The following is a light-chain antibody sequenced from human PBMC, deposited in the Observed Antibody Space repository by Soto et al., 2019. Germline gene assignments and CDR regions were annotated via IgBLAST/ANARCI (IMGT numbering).Light chain of an antibody. CDR3: SSYATSTV. CDR1: SSDIGVYNF. CDR2: DVN. Sequence: QSALNQPASVSGSPGQSITISCTGTSSDIGVYNFVSWYQQHPGKAPKLMIYDVNLRPSGVSDRFSGSKSGNTASLTISGLQAEDEAHYYCSSYATSTVFGGGTQVTVL. V-gene: IGLV2-14*01. J-gene: IGLJ2*01.